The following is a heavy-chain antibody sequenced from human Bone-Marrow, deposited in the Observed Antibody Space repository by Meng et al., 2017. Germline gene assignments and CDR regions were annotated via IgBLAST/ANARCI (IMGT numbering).Heavy chain of an antibody. Sequence: SETLSLTCSVSGASISSSSYYCGWVRQPPGKGLEWIGNIFYSGSTYYTTSLKSRVTISVDTSKNQFSLKLTSVTAADTAVYYCARAQSGDYNSSGYYTYFDYWGQGTLVTVSS. CDR3: ARAQSGDYNSSGYYTYFDY. J-gene: IGHJ4*02. CDR1: GASISSSSYY. CDR2: IFYSGST. V-gene: IGHV4-39*07. D-gene: IGHD3-22*01.